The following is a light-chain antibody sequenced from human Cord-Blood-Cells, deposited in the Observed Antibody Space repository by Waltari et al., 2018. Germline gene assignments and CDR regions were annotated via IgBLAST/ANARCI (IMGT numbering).Light chain of an antibody. Sequence: DIQMTPSPSTLSASVGDRVTITCRASQRISSWLAWYQQKPGKAPKLLIYKASSLESGVPSRFSGSGSGTEFTLTISSLQPDDFATYYCQQYNSILGTFGQGTKVEIK. CDR3: QQYNSILGT. CDR2: KAS. V-gene: IGKV1-5*03. J-gene: IGKJ1*01. CDR1: QRISSW.